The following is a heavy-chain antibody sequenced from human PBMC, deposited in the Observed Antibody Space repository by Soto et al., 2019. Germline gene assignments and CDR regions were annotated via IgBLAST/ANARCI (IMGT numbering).Heavy chain of an antibody. V-gene: IGHV1-18*01. Sequence: QVQLVQSGGEVKKPGASVKVSCKASGYTFTTYGISWVRQAPGQGLEWMGWINVYNGNTKYAQKLQGRVTMTTDTSTSTAYMERLSLISDDTAVYYCARCVGSGIYYNQSNWFEPWGQGTLVNVSS. D-gene: IGHD3-10*01. CDR2: INVYNGNT. CDR3: ARCVGSGIYYNQSNWFEP. J-gene: IGHJ5*02. CDR1: GYTFTTYG.